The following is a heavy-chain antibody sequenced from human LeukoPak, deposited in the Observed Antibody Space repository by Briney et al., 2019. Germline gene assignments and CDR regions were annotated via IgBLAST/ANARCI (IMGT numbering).Heavy chain of an antibody. V-gene: IGHV3-48*03. J-gene: IGHJ3*02. CDR2: ISSSGTTT. CDR3: ARSFDI. CDR1: GFTFSNYE. Sequence: PGGSLRLSCAASGFTFSNYEMNWVRQAPGKGLEWVSHISSSGTTTYDADSVKGRFTISRDNAKKSLYLQMNSLRVEDTAVYYCARSFDIRGQGTMVTVSS.